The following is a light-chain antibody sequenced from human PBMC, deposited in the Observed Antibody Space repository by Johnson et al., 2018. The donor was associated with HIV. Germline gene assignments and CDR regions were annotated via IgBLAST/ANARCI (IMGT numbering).Light chain of an antibody. CDR2: DNN. V-gene: IGLV1-51*01. J-gene: IGLJ1*01. Sequence: QSALTQPPSVSAAPGQTVTISCSGSSSNIGNNYVSWYQQLPGTAPKLLIYDNNKRPSGIPDRFSGSKSGTSATLGITGLRTGDEADYFCGTWDSRLSVLFGTGTKVTVL. CDR1: SSNIGNNY. CDR3: GTWDSRLSVL.